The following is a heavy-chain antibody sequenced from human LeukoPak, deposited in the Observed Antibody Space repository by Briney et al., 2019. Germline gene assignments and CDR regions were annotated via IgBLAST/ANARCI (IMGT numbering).Heavy chain of an antibody. D-gene: IGHD6-6*01. CDR2: VSSSGST. CDR1: SGSISSYY. CDR3: AREASTPNFFDP. V-gene: IGHV4-4*07. J-gene: IGHJ5*02. Sequence: SETLSLTCIVSSGSISSYYWHWIRQPAGRGLEWIGRVSSSGSTNYNPSLNSRVSMSVDTSKNQLSLTLISVTAADTAVYLCAREASTPNFFDPWGQGTLVTVSS.